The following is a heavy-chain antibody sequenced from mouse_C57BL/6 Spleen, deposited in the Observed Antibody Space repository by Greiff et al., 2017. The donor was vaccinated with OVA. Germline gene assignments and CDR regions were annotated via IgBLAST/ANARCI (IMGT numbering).Heavy chain of an antibody. CDR2: ISSGGSYT. CDR1: GFTFRSYG. Sequence: EVHLVESGGDLVKPGGSLKLSCAASGFTFRSYGMSWVRQTPDKRLEWVATISSGGSYTYYPDSVKGRFTISRDNAKNTLYLQMSSLKSEDTAMYYCARPYYGSSEGFAYWGQGTLVTVSA. D-gene: IGHD1-1*01. CDR3: ARPYYGSSEGFAY. J-gene: IGHJ3*01. V-gene: IGHV5-6*01.